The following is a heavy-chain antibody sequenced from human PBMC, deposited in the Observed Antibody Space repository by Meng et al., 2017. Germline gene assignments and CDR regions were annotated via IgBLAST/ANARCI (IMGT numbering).Heavy chain of an antibody. Sequence: VCPGGGWFKPGGSLRLSGAASGFIFSDYYMSWIRQAPGKGLEWVSYISSSGSTIYYADSVKGRFTISRDNAKNSLYLQMNSLRAEDTAVYYCARCQEQWLPFDYWGQGTLVTVSS. J-gene: IGHJ4*02. CDR2: ISSSGSTI. D-gene: IGHD6-19*01. V-gene: IGHV3-11*01. CDR1: GFIFSDYY. CDR3: ARCQEQWLPFDY.